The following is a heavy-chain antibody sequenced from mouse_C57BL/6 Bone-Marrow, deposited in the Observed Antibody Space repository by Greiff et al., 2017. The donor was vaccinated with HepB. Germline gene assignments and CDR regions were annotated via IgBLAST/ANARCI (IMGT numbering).Heavy chain of an antibody. D-gene: IGHD2-5*01. CDR3: VRTESNFWYFDV. V-gene: IGHV10-3*01. J-gene: IGHJ1*03. Sequence: EVMLVESGGGLVQPKGSLKLSCAASGFTFNTYAMHWVRQAPGKGLEWVARIRSKSSNYATYYADSVKDRFTISRDESQSMLYLQMNNLKTEDTAMYYCVRTESNFWYFDVWGTGTTVTVSS. CDR1: GFTFNTYA. CDR2: IRSKSSNYAT.